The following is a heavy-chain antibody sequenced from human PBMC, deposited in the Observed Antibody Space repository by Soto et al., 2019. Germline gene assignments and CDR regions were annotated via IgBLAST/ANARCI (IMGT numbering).Heavy chain of an antibody. V-gene: IGHV3-11*01. D-gene: IGHD2-15*01. Sequence: PGGSLRLSCAASGFTFSDYYMTWIRQAPGKGLEWVSYISSSGSGIYYPDSVKGRFTISRDNAKKSLYLQMSSLRAEDTAVYFGARAYSDACDICGHGAMITVSS. CDR2: ISSSGSGI. CDR1: GFTFSDYY. CDR3: ARAYSDACDI. J-gene: IGHJ3*02.